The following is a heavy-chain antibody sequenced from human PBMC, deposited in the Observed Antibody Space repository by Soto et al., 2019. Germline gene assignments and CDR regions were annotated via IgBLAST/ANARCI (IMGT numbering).Heavy chain of an antibody. CDR3: ARDNDYSKLGTDYYYGMDV. V-gene: IGHV4-30-4*01. J-gene: IGHJ6*02. CDR1: GGSISSGDYY. D-gene: IGHD4-4*01. CDR2: IYYSGDT. Sequence: SETLSLTCTVSGGSISSGDYYWTWIRQPPGKGLEWIGYIYYSGDTYYNPSLKSRVTISIDASKNQFSLKLSSVTAADTAVYYCARDNDYSKLGTDYYYGMDVWGQGTTVTVS.